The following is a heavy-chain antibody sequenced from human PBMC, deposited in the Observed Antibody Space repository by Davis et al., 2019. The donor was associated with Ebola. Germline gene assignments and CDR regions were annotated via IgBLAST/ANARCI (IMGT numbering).Heavy chain of an antibody. CDR1: GFTFADYA. CDR2: ISGDGGST. D-gene: IGHD3-3*01. Sequence: PGGSLRLSCAASGFTFADYAMHWVRHAPGKGLEWVSLISGDGGSTYYADSVKGRFTISRDNSKNSLYLQMNSLRTEDTALYYCAKDISRYDFWSGYPGGMDVWGQGTTVTVSS. CDR3: AKDISRYDFWSGYPGGMDV. J-gene: IGHJ6*02. V-gene: IGHV3-43*02.